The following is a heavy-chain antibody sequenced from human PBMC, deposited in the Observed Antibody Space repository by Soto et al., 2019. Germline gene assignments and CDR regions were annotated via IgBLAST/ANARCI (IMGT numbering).Heavy chain of an antibody. D-gene: IGHD3-22*01. Sequence: QVQLVQSGAEVKKPRASVKVSCKASGYTFTSSGISWGRQAPGQGLDWMGWISAYNGNTNYAQKLQGRVTMTTDTCTSTAYMELGSLRYYDMAVYYCARDGVTTIIGVVSYYFHYWGQGTLVTVSS. CDR3: ARDGVTTIIGVVSYYFHY. CDR2: ISAYNGNT. J-gene: IGHJ4*02. CDR1: GYTFTSSG. V-gene: IGHV1-18*03.